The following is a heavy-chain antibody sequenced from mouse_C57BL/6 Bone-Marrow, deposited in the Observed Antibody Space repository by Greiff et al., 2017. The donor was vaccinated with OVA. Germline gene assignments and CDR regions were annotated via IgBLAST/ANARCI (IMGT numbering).Heavy chain of an antibody. J-gene: IGHJ3*01. CDR3: TRSAYDYDEDWFAY. CDR1: GYTFTDYE. V-gene: IGHV1-15*01. Sequence: QVQLQQSGAELVRPGASVTLSCKASGYTFTDYEMHWVKQTPVHGLEWIGAIDPETGGTAYNQKFKGKAILTADKSSSTAYMELRSLTSEDSAVYYCTRSAYDYDEDWFAYWGQGTLVTVSA. D-gene: IGHD2-4*01. CDR2: IDPETGGT.